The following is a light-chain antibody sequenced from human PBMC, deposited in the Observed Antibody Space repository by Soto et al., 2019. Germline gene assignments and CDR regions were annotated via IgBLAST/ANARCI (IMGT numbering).Light chain of an antibody. V-gene: IGKV1-5*01. J-gene: IGKJ1*01. CDR3: QRYNSYSRT. CDR2: DAS. Sequence: DIQMTQSPSTLSASVGDRVSITCRASQSISNWLAWYQQKPGKVPKLLIYDASSLGSGVPSRFSGSGSGTEFTLTISGLQPDDFATYYCQRYNSYSRTFGQGTKVDIK. CDR1: QSISNW.